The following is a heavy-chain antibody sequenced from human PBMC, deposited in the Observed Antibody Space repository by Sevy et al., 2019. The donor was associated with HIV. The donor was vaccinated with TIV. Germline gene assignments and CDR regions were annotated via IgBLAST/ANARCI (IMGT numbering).Heavy chain of an antibody. CDR2: VSYHGRNK. D-gene: IGHD4-17*01. Sequence: GGSLRLSCAGSGFTFSSYGVHWVRQTPGKGLEWVAFVSYHGRNKFYADSVKGRFTISRDNSNNTLYLQMNSLRPEDTAVYYCAKDQEKGDYGYYYYYYGMDVWGQGTTVTVSS. CDR1: GFTFSSYG. CDR3: AKDQEKGDYGYYYYYYGMDV. V-gene: IGHV3-30*18. J-gene: IGHJ6*02.